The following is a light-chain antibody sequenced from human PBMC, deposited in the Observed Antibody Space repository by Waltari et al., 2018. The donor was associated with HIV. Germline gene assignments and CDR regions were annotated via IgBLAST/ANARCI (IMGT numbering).Light chain of an antibody. V-gene: IGKV1-39*01. CDR1: PHVDKY. CDR2: TAS. Sequence: DIHITQSPSSLSASIGDRVTITCRTSPHVDKYLNWYQQRPGKAPRLLVFTASTLHTGVPSRFTATGSGTTFSLAIASLQPDDIATYYCQQTFTLPLTFGGGTKLEI. J-gene: IGKJ4*01. CDR3: QQTFTLPLT.